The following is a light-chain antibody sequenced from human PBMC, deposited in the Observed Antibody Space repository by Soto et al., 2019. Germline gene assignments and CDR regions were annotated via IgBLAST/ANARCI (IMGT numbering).Light chain of an antibody. CDR2: AAS. Sequence: SVLTQSPGTRSLFPGERATLSCRTSQSISSTYLAWYQQRPGQAPRLLIYAASSRATGIPDRFSGSGSGTDFTLTISRLEHEDFAVYYCQQYFGSLYTFGQGTKLEIK. V-gene: IGKV3-20*01. CDR3: QQYFGSLYT. J-gene: IGKJ2*01. CDR1: QSISSTY.